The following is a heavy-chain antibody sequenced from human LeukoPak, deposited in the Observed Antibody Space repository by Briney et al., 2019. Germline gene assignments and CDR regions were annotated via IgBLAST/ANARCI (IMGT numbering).Heavy chain of an antibody. CDR1: GFTFDDYA. V-gene: IGHV3-9*01. J-gene: IGHJ4*02. Sequence: PGGSLRPSCAASGFTFDDYAMHWVRQAPGKGLEWVSGISWNSGSIGYADSVKGRFTISRDNAKNSLYLQMNSLRAEDTALYYCAKDGGGYSYGYFDYWGQGTLVTVSS. CDR3: AKDGGGYSYGYFDY. CDR2: ISWNSGSI. D-gene: IGHD5-18*01.